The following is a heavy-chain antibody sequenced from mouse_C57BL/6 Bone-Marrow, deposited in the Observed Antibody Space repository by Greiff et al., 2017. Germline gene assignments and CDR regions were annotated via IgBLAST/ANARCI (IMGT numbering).Heavy chain of an antibody. Sequence: EVQLQQSGAELVKPGASVKLSCTASGFTFTDYYMHWVQQRTGQSLEWIGSIDPEDGDTKYDQKFQGKATLTVDKSSSTAYLQLRSLTSEDTAVYYCARGVLTAMAYWGQGTLVTVSA. CDR3: ARGVLTAMAY. CDR1: GFTFTDYY. J-gene: IGHJ4*01. D-gene: IGHD1-1*01. CDR2: IDPEDGDT. V-gene: IGHV14-2*01.